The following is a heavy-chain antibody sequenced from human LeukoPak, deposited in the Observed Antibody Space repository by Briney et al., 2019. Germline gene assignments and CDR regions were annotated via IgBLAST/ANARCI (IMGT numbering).Heavy chain of an antibody. V-gene: IGHV3-21*01. CDR3: ARDSTYTGSFHDAFDI. CDR1: GFTVSSNY. CDR2: IFSSSLYI. D-gene: IGHD1-26*01. J-gene: IGHJ3*02. Sequence: GGSLRLSCAASGFTVSSNYMSWVRQAPGKGLEWVASIFSSSLYINYADSVKGRFTISRDNAENSLFLQMNSLRAEDTAVYYCARDSTYTGSFHDAFDIWGQGTMVIVSS.